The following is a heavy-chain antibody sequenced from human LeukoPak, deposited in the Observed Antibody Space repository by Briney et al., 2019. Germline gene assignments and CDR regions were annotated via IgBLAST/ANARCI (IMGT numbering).Heavy chain of an antibody. CDR3: ARCIGSTSCSTDY. Sequence: SVKVSCKASGGTFSSYAISWVRQAPGQGLEWMGGIIPIFSTANYAQKFQGRVTITADESTSTAYMELSSLRSEDTAVYYCARCIGSTSCSTDYWGQGTLVTVSS. CDR2: IIPIFSTA. CDR1: GGTFSSYA. J-gene: IGHJ4*02. D-gene: IGHD2-2*02. V-gene: IGHV1-69*01.